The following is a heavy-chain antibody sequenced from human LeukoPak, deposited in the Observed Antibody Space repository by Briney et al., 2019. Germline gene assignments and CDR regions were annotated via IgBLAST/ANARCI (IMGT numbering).Heavy chain of an antibody. CDR3: ARGDGDTMVRGVILDY. V-gene: IGHV1-18*01. D-gene: IGHD3-10*01. CDR1: GYTFTSYG. Sequence: ASVKVSCKASGYTFTSYGVSWVRKAPRQGLEWMGWISAYNGNTNYAQKLQGRVTMTTDTSTSTAYMELRSLRSDDTAVYYCARGDGDTMVRGVILDYWGQGTLVTVSS. J-gene: IGHJ4*02. CDR2: ISAYNGNT.